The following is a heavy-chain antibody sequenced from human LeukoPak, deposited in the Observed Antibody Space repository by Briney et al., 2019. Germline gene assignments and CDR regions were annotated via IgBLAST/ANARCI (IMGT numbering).Heavy chain of an antibody. CDR2: ISSSGSTV. CDR3: ARGRPVAGLGDHWFDA. CDR1: GFTFSSHA. V-gene: IGHV3-48*04. J-gene: IGHJ5*02. Sequence: GGSLRLSCAASGFTFSSHAMSWVRQAPGKGLEWLSYISSSGSTVSYVDSVKGRFTISRDNAKNSLFLEMSSLSAEDTAVYYCARGRPVAGLGDHWFDAWGQGTLVTVSS. D-gene: IGHD6-19*01.